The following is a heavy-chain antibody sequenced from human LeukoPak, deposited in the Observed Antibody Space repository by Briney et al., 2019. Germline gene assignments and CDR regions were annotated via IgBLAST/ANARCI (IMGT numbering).Heavy chain of an antibody. CDR2: IKQDGSEK. Sequence: AGGSLRLSCAASGFTFSSYWMSWVRQAPGKGLEWVANIKQDGSEKYYVDSVKGRFTISRDNAKNSLYLQMNSLRAEDTAVYYCARDLSYYDSSLHMDVWGKGTTVTVSS. V-gene: IGHV3-7*01. CDR3: ARDLSYYDSSLHMDV. J-gene: IGHJ6*03. D-gene: IGHD3-22*01. CDR1: GFTFSSYW.